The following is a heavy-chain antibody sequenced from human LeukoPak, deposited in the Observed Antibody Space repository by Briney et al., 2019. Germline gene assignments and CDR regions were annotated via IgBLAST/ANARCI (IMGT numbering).Heavy chain of an antibody. CDR1: GGSISSYY. D-gene: IGHD6-6*01. J-gene: IGHJ6*02. Sequence: SETLSLTCTVSGGSISSYYWSWIRQPPGKGLEWIGYIYHSGSTNYNPSLKSRVTISVDTSKNQFSLKLSSVTAADTAVYYCARESIAAPSEPSYYYGMDVWGQGTTVTVSS. V-gene: IGHV4-59*01. CDR3: ARESIAAPSEPSYYYGMDV. CDR2: IYHSGST.